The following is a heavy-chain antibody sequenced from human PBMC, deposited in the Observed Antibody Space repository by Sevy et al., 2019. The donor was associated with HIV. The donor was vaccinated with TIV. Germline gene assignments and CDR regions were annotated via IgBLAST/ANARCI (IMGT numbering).Heavy chain of an antibody. D-gene: IGHD3-3*01. CDR1: GGSISSSSYY. Sequence: SETLSLTCTVSGGSISSSSYYWGWIRQPPGKWQEWIGSIYYSGSTYYNPSLKSRVTISVDTSKNQFSLKLSSVTAADTAVYYCARLLTIFGVVIIPGWFDPWGQGTLVTVSS. CDR2: IYYSGST. V-gene: IGHV4-39*01. J-gene: IGHJ5*02. CDR3: ARLLTIFGVVIIPGWFDP.